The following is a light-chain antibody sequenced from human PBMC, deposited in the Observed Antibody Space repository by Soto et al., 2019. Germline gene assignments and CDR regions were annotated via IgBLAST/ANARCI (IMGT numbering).Light chain of an antibody. CDR1: QSVNSQ. Sequence: EIVLTQSPATLSLSPGERATLSCRASQSVNSQLAWYQQKPGQAPRLLIYDASNRATGIPARFSGSETGTDFTLTISSLEPEDSAVYYCQQRWSWPLTFGGGTKVDI. CDR3: QQRWSWPLT. J-gene: IGKJ4*01. CDR2: DAS. V-gene: IGKV3-11*01.